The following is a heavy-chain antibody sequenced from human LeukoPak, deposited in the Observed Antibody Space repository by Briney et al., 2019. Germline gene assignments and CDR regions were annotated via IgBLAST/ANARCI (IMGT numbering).Heavy chain of an antibody. CDR3: ARGGCSSTSCYLSGYYGMDV. V-gene: IGHV1-18*01. J-gene: IGHJ6*02. CDR2: ISAYNGNT. Sequence: ASVTVSCTASGYTFTSYGIRWVRQAPGQGLEWMGWISAYNGNTNYAQKLQGRVTMTTDTSTSTAYMELRSLRSDDTAVYYCARGGCSSTSCYLSGYYGMDVWGQGTTVTVSS. CDR1: GYTFTSYG. D-gene: IGHD2-2*01.